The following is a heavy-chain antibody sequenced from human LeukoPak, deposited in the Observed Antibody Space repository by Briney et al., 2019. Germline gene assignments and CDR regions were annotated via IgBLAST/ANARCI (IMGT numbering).Heavy chain of an antibody. Sequence: GESLKISCKGSGYSFTSCWIGWVRQMPGKGLEWMGIIYPSDSDTRYSPSFQGQVIISADKSINTAYLQWSSLTASDTAMYYCASRPFETTVVPWDFYWGQGTQVTVSS. CDR3: ASRPFETTVVPWDFY. J-gene: IGHJ4*02. CDR1: GYSFTSCW. CDR2: IYPSDSDT. V-gene: IGHV5-51*01. D-gene: IGHD4-23*01.